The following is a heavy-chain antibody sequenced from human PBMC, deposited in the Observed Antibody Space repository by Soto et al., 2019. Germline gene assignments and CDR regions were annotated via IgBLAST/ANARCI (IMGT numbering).Heavy chain of an antibody. CDR3: ARERRYCSGGSCYQSLYYFDY. Sequence: SETLSLTCTVSGGSISSYYWSWIRQPPGKGLEWIGYIYYSGSTNYNPSLKSRVTISVDTSKNQFSLKLSSVTAADTAVYYCARERRYCSGGSCYQSLYYFDYWGQGTLVTVSS. D-gene: IGHD2-15*01. CDR2: IYYSGST. V-gene: IGHV4-59*01. CDR1: GGSISSYY. J-gene: IGHJ4*02.